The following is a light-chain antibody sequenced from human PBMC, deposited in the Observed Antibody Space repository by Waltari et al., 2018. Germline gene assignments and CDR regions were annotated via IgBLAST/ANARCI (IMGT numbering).Light chain of an antibody. CDR3: QQSYSTLIT. Sequence: DIQMTQSPSSLSASVGDRVTITCRASQSISSYLNWYQQKPGKAPKHLIYAASRLQSGVPSRFSGSGSGTDFTLTISSLQPEDFATYYCQQSYSTLITFGQGTRLEIK. CDR2: AAS. V-gene: IGKV1-39*01. CDR1: QSISSY. J-gene: IGKJ5*01.